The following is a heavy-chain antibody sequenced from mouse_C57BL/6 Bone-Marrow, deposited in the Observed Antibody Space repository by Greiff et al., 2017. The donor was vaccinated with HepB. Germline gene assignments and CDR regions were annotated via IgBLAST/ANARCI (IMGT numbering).Heavy chain of an antibody. CDR3: ARGGLRPFAY. V-gene: IGHV5-4*03. Sequence: EVKVVESGGGLVKPGGSLKLSCAASGFTFSSYAMSWVRQTPEKRLEWVATISDGGSYTYYPDNVKGRFTISRDNAKNNLYLQMSHLKSEDTAMYYCARGGLRPFAYWGQGTLVTVSA. J-gene: IGHJ3*01. CDR2: ISDGGSYT. CDR1: GFTFSSYA. D-gene: IGHD2-4*01.